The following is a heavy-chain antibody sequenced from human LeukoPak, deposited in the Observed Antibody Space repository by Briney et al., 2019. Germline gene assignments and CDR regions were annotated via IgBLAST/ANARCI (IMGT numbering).Heavy chain of an antibody. Sequence: GGSLRLSCAASGFTFSSYWMGWVRQAPGKGLEWVANIKHDGSEKYYVDPVKGRFTISRDNAKNSLYLQMNSLRAEDTAVYYCARGLGPYYYDSSGYPGYFDYWGQGTLVTVSS. CDR3: ARGLGPYYYDSSGYPGYFDY. J-gene: IGHJ4*02. CDR2: IKHDGSEK. D-gene: IGHD3-22*01. CDR1: GFTFSSYW. V-gene: IGHV3-7*03.